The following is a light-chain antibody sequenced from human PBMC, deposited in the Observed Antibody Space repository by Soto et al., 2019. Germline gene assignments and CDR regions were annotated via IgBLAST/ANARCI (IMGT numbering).Light chain of an antibody. V-gene: IGKV1-39*01. CDR1: QSIATH. CDR2: AGS. CDR3: QQSYGTWT. Sequence: DIQMTQSPSSLSASVGDRVTITCRASQSIATHLNWYQQKPGKAPRLLIYAGSSLQSGVPSRFSGGGSGTDFTLTIGSLQPEDFATYYCQQSYGTWTFGQGTKVEIK. J-gene: IGKJ1*01.